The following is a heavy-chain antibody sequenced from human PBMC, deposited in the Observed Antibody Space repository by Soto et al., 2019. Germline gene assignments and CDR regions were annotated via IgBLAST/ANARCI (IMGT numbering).Heavy chain of an antibody. CDR2: ISAYNGNT. Sequence: QVQLVQSGAEVKKPGASVKVSCKASGYTFTSYGISWVRQAPGQGLEWMGWISAYNGNTNYAQKLQGRVPMTTDTSTSTAYMELRSLRSDDTAVYYCARDSSSSTNYYYYGMDVWGQGTTVTVSS. CDR1: GYTFTSYG. J-gene: IGHJ6*02. V-gene: IGHV1-18*01. CDR3: ARDSSSSTNYYYYGMDV. D-gene: IGHD6-6*01.